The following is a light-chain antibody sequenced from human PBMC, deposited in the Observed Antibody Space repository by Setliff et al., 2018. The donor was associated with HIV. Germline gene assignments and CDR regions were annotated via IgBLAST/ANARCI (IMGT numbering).Light chain of an antibody. Sequence: SYELTQPLSVSVAPGTTARITCGGNNIGRKSVHWYQQQPGQAPVLVIYSDNDRPSGIPERFSGSNSGNTATLTISRVEAGDEADYYCQVWDGSSDHYVFGTGTKVTVL. J-gene: IGLJ1*01. V-gene: IGLV3-21*04. CDR2: SDN. CDR3: QVWDGSSDHYV. CDR1: NIGRKS.